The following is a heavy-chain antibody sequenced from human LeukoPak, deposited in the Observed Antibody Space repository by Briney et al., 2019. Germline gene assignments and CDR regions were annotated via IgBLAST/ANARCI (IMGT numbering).Heavy chain of an antibody. Sequence: GRSLRLSCAASGFTFSSYAMHWVRQAPGKGLEWVAVISYDGSNKYYADSVKGRFTISRDNSKNTLYLQMNSLRAEDTAVYYCARALKRGYYGMDVWGQGTTVTVSS. CDR2: ISYDGSNK. D-gene: IGHD1-1*01. CDR3: ARALKRGYYGMDV. J-gene: IGHJ6*02. CDR1: GFTFSSYA. V-gene: IGHV3-30-3*01.